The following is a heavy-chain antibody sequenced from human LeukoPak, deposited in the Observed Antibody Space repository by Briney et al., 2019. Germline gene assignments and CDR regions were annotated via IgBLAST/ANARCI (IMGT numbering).Heavy chain of an antibody. CDR2: INWNGGST. D-gene: IGHD3-10*01. V-gene: IGHV3-20*04. Sequence: GGSLRLSCAASGFTFDDYGMSWVRQAPGKGLEWVSGINWNGGSTSYADSVKGRFTISRDNAKNSLYLQMNSLRTEDTALYYCARDQGGLYGSGSYFDCWGQGTLVTVSS. CDR1: GFTFDDYG. J-gene: IGHJ4*02. CDR3: ARDQGGLYGSGSYFDC.